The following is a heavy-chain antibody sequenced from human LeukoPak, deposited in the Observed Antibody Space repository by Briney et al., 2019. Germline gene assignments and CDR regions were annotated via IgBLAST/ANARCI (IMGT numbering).Heavy chain of an antibody. V-gene: IGHV4-4*07. CDR2: IYNSGTT. CDR3: ARGVAGYGPYDY. J-gene: IGHJ4*02. CDR1: GDSISTYY. D-gene: IGHD5-12*01. Sequence: SETLSLTCTVSGDSISTYYWSWIRQPAGEGLEWIGRIYNSGTTNYNPSLKSRVTMSVDTSKNHFSLRLNSVTAADTAVYYCARGVAGYGPYDYWGQGTLVTVSS.